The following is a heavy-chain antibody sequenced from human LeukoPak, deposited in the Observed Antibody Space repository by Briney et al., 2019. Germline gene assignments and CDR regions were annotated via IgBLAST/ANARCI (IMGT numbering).Heavy chain of an antibody. CDR1: GFTFSSYG. CDR3: ARSESYYYDSSGYYSSFDY. CDR2: IWYDGSNK. J-gene: IGHJ4*02. V-gene: IGHV3-33*01. D-gene: IGHD3-22*01. Sequence: GRSLRLSCAASGFTFSSYGMHWVRQAPGKGLEWVAVIWYDGSNKYYADSVKGRFTISRDNSKNTPYLQMNSLRAEDTAVYYCARSESYYYDSSGYYSSFDYWGQGTLVTVSS.